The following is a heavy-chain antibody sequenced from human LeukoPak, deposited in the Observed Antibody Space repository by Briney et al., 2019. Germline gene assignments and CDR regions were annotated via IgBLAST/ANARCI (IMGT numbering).Heavy chain of an antibody. J-gene: IGHJ5*02. Sequence: ASETLSLTCTVSGGSISSSSYYWGWIRQPPGKGLEWIGSIYYSGSTYYNPSLKSRVTISVDTSKNQFSLKLSSVTAADTAVYYCARGFHGPGSSRDTNEAAFDPWGQGTLVTVSS. CDR3: ARGFHGPGSSRDTNEAAFDP. CDR2: IYYSGST. CDR1: GGSISSSSYY. D-gene: IGHD3-10*01. V-gene: IGHV4-39*01.